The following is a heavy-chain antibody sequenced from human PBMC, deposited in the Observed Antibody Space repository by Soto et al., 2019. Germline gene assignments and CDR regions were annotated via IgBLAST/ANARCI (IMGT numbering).Heavy chain of an antibody. Sequence: QVQLQESGPGLVKPSQTLSLTCTVSGGSISSGDYYWSWIRQPPGKGLEWIGYIYYSGSTYYNPSLKSRGTISVDTSKHQFSLKLSSVTAADTAVYYCARDVYDYVWGSYRYTGRWFDPWGQGTLVTVSS. CDR1: GGSISSGDYY. D-gene: IGHD3-16*02. V-gene: IGHV4-30-4*01. J-gene: IGHJ5*02. CDR3: ARDVYDYVWGSYRYTGRWFDP. CDR2: IYYSGST.